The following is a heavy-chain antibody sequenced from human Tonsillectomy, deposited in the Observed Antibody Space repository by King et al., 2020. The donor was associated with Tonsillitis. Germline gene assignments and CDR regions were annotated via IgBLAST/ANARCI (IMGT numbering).Heavy chain of an antibody. D-gene: IGHD6-13*01. V-gene: IGHV3-7*01. J-gene: IGHJ1*01. CDR2: ITQDGTEK. CDR3: ARVSSSWPNFQH. Sequence: VQLVESGGGLVQPGGSLRLSCAASGFTFSSYCMSWVRQAPGKGLEWVANITQDGTEKYYVDSVEGRFIISRDNAKNSLYLQMNSLRAEDTAVYDCARVSSSWPNFQHWGQGALVTVSS. CDR1: GFTFSSYC.